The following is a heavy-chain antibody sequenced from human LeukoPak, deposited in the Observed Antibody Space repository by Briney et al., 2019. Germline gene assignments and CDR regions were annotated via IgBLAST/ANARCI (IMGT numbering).Heavy chain of an antibody. D-gene: IGHD3-3*01. J-gene: IGHJ4*02. CDR1: GFSFNDYS. Sequence: PGGSLRLSCTTSGFSFNDYSLNWVRQAPGKGLEWVSSISGNRAHIVYSDSVKGRFTISRDNAKNSLYVQMNSLRAEDTAVYYCARDRGGDFWSGYYTGHFDYWGQGTLVTVSS. CDR3: ARDRGGDFWSGYYTGHFDY. V-gene: IGHV3-21*01. CDR2: ISGNRAHI.